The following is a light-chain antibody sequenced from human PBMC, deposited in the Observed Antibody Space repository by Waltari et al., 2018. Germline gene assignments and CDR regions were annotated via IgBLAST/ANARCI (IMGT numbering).Light chain of an antibody. V-gene: IGKV1-5*03. CDR2: KAS. J-gene: IGKJ2*01. Sequence: DIQMTQSPSTLSASVGDRVTITCRASQSISSGLAWYQQEPGKAPKLRIYKASSLESGVPSRFSGSGSGTEFTLTISSLQPDDFATYYCQQYNSRGTFGQGTKLEIK. CDR3: QQYNSRGT. CDR1: QSISSG.